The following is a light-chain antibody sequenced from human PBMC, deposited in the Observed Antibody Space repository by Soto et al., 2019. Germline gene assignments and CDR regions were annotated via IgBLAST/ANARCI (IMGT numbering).Light chain of an antibody. CDR3: QHYDIWPPYT. Sequence: ELVLTQSPDTLSLSPGERATLSCRASQSVSSDFLVWYQQKPGQAPRLLIYGGSSRATGIPDRFNGGGSGTDFILSISRLEPEDFAMYYCQHYDIWPPYTFGQGTKVEF. CDR2: GGS. J-gene: IGKJ2*01. V-gene: IGKV3-20*01. CDR1: QSVSSDF.